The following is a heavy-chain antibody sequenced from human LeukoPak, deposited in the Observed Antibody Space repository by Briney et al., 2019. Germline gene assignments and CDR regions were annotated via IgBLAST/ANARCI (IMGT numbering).Heavy chain of an antibody. V-gene: IGHV3-30*04. CDR1: GFTFSSYV. CDR3: ARDLPGITVAGATEH. Sequence: GGSLRLSCAASGFTFSSYVMHWVRQAPGKGLEWVAVISYDGSNKYYADSVKGRFTISRDNSKNTLYLQMNRLRAEDTAVYYCARDLPGITVAGATEHWGQGTLVTVSS. D-gene: IGHD6-19*01. CDR2: ISYDGSNK. J-gene: IGHJ1*01.